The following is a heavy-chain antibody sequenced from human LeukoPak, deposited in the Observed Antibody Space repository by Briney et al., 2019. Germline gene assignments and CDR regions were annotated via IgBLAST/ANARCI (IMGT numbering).Heavy chain of an antibody. Sequence: GGSLRLSCAASGFTFSSYGMHWVRQAPGKGLEWVAVISYDGSNKYYADSVKGRFTISRDNSKNTLYLQMNSLRAEDTAVYYCAKDGASGYDILTGYFAFYFDYWGQGTLVTVSS. CDR3: AKDGASGYDILTGYFAFYFDY. D-gene: IGHD3-9*01. J-gene: IGHJ4*02. V-gene: IGHV3-30*18. CDR2: ISYDGSNK. CDR1: GFTFSSYG.